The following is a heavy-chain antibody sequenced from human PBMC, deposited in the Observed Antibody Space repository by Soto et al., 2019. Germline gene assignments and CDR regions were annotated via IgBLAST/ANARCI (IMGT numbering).Heavy chain of an antibody. CDR1: GCTFSSCS. CDR2: ISGSGGTT. J-gene: IGHJ4*02. CDR3: AKTFRGGDCY. V-gene: IGHV3-23*01. Sequence: GEAWRVCCAASGCTFSSCSMSWVRQAPGQGLEWVSVISGSGGTTSYADSVKGRFTISRDNSKNTLYLQMNSLRAEDTALYYCAKTFRGGDCYWGQGT. D-gene: IGHD2-21*02.